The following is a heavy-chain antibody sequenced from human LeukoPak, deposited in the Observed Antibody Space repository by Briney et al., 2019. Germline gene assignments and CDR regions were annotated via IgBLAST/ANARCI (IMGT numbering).Heavy chain of an antibody. CDR1: GYTFTGDY. CDR2: INPKTGGT. Sequence: ASVKVSSKAAGYTFTGDYVYWVRQAPGQGRKWMGWINPKTGGTRCSQKFQGRVTMTSERSIRTDCLEMSSLFFDDTAVYYCAGSSGFSRFDYWGQGALVTVSS. D-gene: IGHD6-19*01. J-gene: IGHJ4*02. CDR3: AGSSGFSRFDY. V-gene: IGHV1-2*02.